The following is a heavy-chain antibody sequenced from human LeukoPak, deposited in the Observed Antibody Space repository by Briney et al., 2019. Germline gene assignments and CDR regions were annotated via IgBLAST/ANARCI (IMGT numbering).Heavy chain of an antibody. CDR3: ARANTVVESLDY. J-gene: IGHJ4*02. CDR2: ISSSSSYI. CDR1: GFTFSSYS. Sequence: PGGSLRLPCAASGFTFSSYSMNWVRQAPGKGLEWVSSISSSSSYIYYADSVKGRFTISRDNAKNSLYLQMNSLRAEDTAVYYCARANTVVESLDYWGQGTLVTVSS. V-gene: IGHV3-21*01. D-gene: IGHD2-15*01.